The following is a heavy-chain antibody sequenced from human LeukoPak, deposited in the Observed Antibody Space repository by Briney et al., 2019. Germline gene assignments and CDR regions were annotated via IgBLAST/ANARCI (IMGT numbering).Heavy chain of an antibody. Sequence: SETLSLTCAVYGGSFSGYYWSWIRQPPGKGLEWIGEINHSGSTNYNPSLKSRVTISVDTSKNQFSLKLSSVTAADTAVYYCAKGTVVYCDYWGQGTLVTVSS. CDR3: AKGTVVYCDY. CDR1: GGSFSGYY. CDR2: INHSGST. J-gene: IGHJ4*02. V-gene: IGHV4-34*01. D-gene: IGHD2-21*01.